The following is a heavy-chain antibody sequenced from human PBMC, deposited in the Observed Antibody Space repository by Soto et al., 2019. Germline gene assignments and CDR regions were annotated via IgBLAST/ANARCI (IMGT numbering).Heavy chain of an antibody. Sequence: GGSLRLSCAASGFTFSSRAMNWVRQAPGKGLEWVSTVIGSGGSTYYADSVKGRFTISRDNSKSTLYLQMNSLRAEDTAVYFCAKGSLSGTYSHFDYSGQGALVTVSS. V-gene: IGHV3-23*01. CDR3: AKGSLSGTYSHFDY. J-gene: IGHJ4*02. CDR2: VIGSGGST. CDR1: GFTFSSRA. D-gene: IGHD1-26*01.